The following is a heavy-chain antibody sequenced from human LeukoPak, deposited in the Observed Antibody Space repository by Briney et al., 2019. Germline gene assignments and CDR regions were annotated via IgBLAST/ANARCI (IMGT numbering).Heavy chain of an antibody. CDR2: MRYDGSNK. V-gene: IGHV3-30*02. Sequence: GGSLRLSCAAYGFTFSSYGMHWLRQAPGKGLEWVAFMRYDGSNKYYADSVKGRFTISRDNSKNTLYLQMNSLRAEDTAVNYCTKDGGRGWELTFDLWGQGTLVTVS. CDR1: GFTFSSYG. D-gene: IGHD1-26*01. CDR3: TKDGGRGWELTFDL. J-gene: IGHJ5*02.